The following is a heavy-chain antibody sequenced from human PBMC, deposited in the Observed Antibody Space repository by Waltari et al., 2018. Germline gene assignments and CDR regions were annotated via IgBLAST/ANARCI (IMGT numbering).Heavy chain of an antibody. D-gene: IGHD5-18*01. Sequence: QVQLVESGGGVVQPGKSRRLSCAASGFTFSSYGMHWVRQVPGKGQEWLAVISDEGSNPNYADSGKGRFTISRYNSGNTLYLEMNSLRVEDTAVYYCARGYTCSPDRFFDLWGRGTLVTVSS. V-gene: IGHV3-30*03. CDR3: ARGYTCSPDRFFDL. CDR1: GFTFSSYG. J-gene: IGHJ2*01. CDR2: ISDEGSNP.